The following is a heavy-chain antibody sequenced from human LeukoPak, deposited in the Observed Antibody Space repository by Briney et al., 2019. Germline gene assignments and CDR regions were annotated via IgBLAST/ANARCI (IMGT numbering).Heavy chain of an antibody. CDR2: ISSGSSYI. Sequence: GGSLRLSCAASGFTFSSYAMSWVRQAPGKGLEWVSSISSGSSYIYYADSLKGRFTISRDNAKNSLYLQMNSLRAEDTAVYYCARCYYDSSGYCFADDYWGQGTLVTVSS. D-gene: IGHD3-22*01. CDR1: GFTFSSYA. V-gene: IGHV3-21*01. CDR3: ARCYYDSSGYCFADDY. J-gene: IGHJ4*02.